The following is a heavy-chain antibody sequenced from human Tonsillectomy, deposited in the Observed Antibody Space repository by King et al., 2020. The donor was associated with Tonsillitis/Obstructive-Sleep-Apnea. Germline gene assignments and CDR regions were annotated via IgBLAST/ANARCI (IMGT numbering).Heavy chain of an antibody. V-gene: IGHV5-10-1*01. CDR1: GYSFTSYW. CDR3: ASYSTTVTTRGGDY. Sequence: QLVQSGAEVKKPGESLRISCKGSGYSFTSYWISWVRQMPGKGLEWMGRIDPSDSYTNYSPSFQGHVTTPADKSISNAYLQWSSLKASDTALYYCASYSTTVTTRGGDYWGQGTLVTVSS. J-gene: IGHJ4*02. D-gene: IGHD4-11*01. CDR2: IDPSDSYT.